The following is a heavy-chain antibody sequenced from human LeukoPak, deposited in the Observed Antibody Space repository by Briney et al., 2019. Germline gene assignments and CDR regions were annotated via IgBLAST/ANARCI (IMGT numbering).Heavy chain of an antibody. J-gene: IGHJ4*02. CDR2: ISSSSSTI. D-gene: IGHD3-10*01. V-gene: IGHV3-48*04. Sequence: PGGSLRLSCAASGFTFSSYSMNWVRQAPGKGLEWVSYISSSSSTIYYADSVKGRFTISRDNAKNSLYLQMNSLRAEDTAVYYCASVNYYGSGSYYVGWGQGTLVTVSS. CDR1: GFTFSSYS. CDR3: ASVNYYGSGSYYVG.